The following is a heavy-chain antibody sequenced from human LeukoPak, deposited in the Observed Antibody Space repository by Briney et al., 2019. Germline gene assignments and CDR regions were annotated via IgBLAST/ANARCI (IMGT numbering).Heavy chain of an antibody. V-gene: IGHV1-69*06. Sequence: SVKVSCKASGDTFVRNAITWVRQAPGQGLEWMGRITPIFGTAIYAQRFQGRATITADMSTSTAYMELRSLRLEDTAFYFCARDPSPKKSYYMDVWGEGTTVTVSS. CDR1: GDTFVRNA. CDR2: ITPIFGTA. CDR3: ARDPSPKKSYYMDV. J-gene: IGHJ6*03.